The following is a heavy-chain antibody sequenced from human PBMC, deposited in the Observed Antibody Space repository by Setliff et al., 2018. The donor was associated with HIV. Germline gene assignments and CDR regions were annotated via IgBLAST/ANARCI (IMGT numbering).Heavy chain of an antibody. D-gene: IGHD6-25*01. CDR3: ARDQRLPGVQPPYWYFDL. CDR1: GESFSTYF. J-gene: IGHJ2*01. Sequence: NPSETLSLTCAVYGESFSTYFWNWIRQPPGKGLEWIGEINHSGNTEYNSSLKSRVSISVDTSKNHLSLKLTSLTAADTAVYYCARDQRLPGVQPPYWYFDLWGRGTQVTVSS. V-gene: IGHV4-34*01. CDR2: INHSGNT.